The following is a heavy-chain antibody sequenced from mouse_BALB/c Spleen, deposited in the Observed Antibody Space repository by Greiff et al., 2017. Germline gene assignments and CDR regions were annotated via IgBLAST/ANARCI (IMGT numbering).Heavy chain of an antibody. CDR1: GFTFSNYW. V-gene: IGHV6-6*02. J-gene: IGHJ2*01. D-gene: IGHD1-1*01. CDR2: IRLKSNNYAT. Sequence: EVQLQQSGGGLVQPGGSMKLSCVASGFTFSNYWMNWVRQSPEKGLEWVAEIRLKSNNYATHYAESVKGRFTISRDDSKSSVYLQMNNLRAEDTGIYYCTRRRYYGSSLDYWGQGTTLTVSS. CDR3: TRRRYYGSSLDY.